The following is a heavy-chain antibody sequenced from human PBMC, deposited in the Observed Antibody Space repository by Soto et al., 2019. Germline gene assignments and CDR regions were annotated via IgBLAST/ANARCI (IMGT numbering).Heavy chain of an antibody. D-gene: IGHD3-3*01. Sequence: PGGSLRLSCAASGFTVSSNYMSRVRQAPGKGLEWVSVIYSGGSTYYADSVKGRCTISSDNSKNTLYLQMNSLRAEDTAVNYCTRGYHYDFWSGYYTAPSYYYGMDVWGEGTTVTVCS. J-gene: IGHJ6*04. V-gene: IGHV3-53*01. CDR3: TRGYHYDFWSGYYTAPSYYYGMDV. CDR1: GFTVSSNY. CDR2: IYSGGST.